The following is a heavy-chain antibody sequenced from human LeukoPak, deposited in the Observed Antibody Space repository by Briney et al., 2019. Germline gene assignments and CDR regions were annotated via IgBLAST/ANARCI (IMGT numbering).Heavy chain of an antibody. J-gene: IGHJ3*02. D-gene: IGHD3-10*01. CDR3: ARDTKSYYGSWMGAFDI. CDR2: IYYSGNT. V-gene: IGHV4-61*08. CDR1: GGSISSGGYY. Sequence: SETLSLTCTVSGGSISSGGYYWSWIRQPPGKGLEWIGYIYYSGNTNYNPSLKSRVTILLHTSKTQFSLKLSSVTAADTAVYYCARDTKSYYGSWMGAFDIWGQGTMVTVSS.